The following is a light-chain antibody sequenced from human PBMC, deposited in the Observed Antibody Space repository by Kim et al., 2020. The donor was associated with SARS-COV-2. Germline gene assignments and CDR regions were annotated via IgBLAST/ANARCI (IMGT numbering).Light chain of an antibody. Sequence: STTYTRLGPSSDVGYNNSVAWYQQHPGPAPKLIIYDVSGRASGVSNRFSGSQSGNTASLTISGLRAEDEADYYCSSHTTSSTYVFGSGTKVTVL. CDR2: DVS. J-gene: IGLJ1*01. V-gene: IGLV2-14*03. CDR1: SSDVGYNNS. CDR3: SSHTTSSTYV.